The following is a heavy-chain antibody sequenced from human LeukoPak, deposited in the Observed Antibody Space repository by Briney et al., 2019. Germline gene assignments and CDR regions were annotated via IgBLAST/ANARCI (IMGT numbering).Heavy chain of an antibody. CDR2: IIPIFGTA. CDR1: GGTFSSYA. CDR3: ASTRYYYDSSGYWYDY. D-gene: IGHD3-22*01. V-gene: IGHV1-69*13. Sequence: GASVKVSCKASGGTFSSYAISWVRQAPGQGLEWMGGIIPIFGTANYAQKFQGRVTITADESTSTAYMELSSLRSEDTAVYYCASTRYYYDSSGYWYDYWGRGTLVTVSS. J-gene: IGHJ4*02.